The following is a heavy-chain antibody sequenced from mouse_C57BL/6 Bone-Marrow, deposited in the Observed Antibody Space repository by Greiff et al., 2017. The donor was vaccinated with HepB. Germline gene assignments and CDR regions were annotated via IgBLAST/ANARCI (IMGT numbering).Heavy chain of an antibody. V-gene: IGHV1-75*01. D-gene: IGHD1-1*01. CDR3: ARRIHYYYGSSWFAY. CDR1: GYTFTDYY. J-gene: IGHJ3*01. CDR2: IFPGSGST. Sequence: QVHVKQSGPELVKPGASVKISCKASGYTFTDYYINWVKQRPGQGLEWIGWIFPGSGSTYYNEKFKGKATLTVDKSSSTAYMLLSSLTSEDSAVYFCARRIHYYYGSSWFAYWGQGTLVTVSA.